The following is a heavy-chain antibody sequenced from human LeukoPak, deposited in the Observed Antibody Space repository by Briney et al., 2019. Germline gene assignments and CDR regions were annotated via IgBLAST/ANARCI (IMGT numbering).Heavy chain of an antibody. V-gene: IGHV4-34*01. CDR1: GGSFSGYY. Sequence: SETLSLTCAVYGGSFSGYYWSWIRQPPGKGLGWIGEINHSGSTNYNPSLKSRVTISVDTSKNQFSLKLSSVTAADTAVYYCARDPGDYYFDYWGQGTLVTVSS. CDR2: INHSGST. D-gene: IGHD7-27*01. CDR3: ARDPGDYYFDY. J-gene: IGHJ4*02.